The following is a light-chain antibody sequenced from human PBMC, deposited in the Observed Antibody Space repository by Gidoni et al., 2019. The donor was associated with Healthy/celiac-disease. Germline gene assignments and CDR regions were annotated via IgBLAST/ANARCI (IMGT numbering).Light chain of an antibody. J-gene: IGKJ1*01. CDR2: KAS. CDR3: QQYEGVGT. Sequence: DIQMTESPSTMSASVGDSVTITCRASHSISSWLAWYQQKPGKALKLLLYKASSLESGVPSRFSGSGSGTEFTLTISSLQPDDFATYYGQQYEGVGTFGQGTKVEIK. CDR1: HSISSW. V-gene: IGKV1-5*03.